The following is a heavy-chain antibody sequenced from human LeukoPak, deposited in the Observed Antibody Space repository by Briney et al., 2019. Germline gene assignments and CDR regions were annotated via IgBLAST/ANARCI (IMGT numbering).Heavy chain of an antibody. CDR3: AREDGDYWYFDL. CDR1: EFSVGSNY. V-gene: IGHV3-66*01. J-gene: IGHJ2*01. D-gene: IGHD4-17*01. Sequence: GGSLRLSCAASEFSVGSNYMTWVRQAPGKGLEWVSLIYSGGSTYYADSVKGRFTISRDNSKNTLYLQMNSLRAEDTAVYYCAREDGDYWYFDLWGRGTLVTVSS. CDR2: IYSGGST.